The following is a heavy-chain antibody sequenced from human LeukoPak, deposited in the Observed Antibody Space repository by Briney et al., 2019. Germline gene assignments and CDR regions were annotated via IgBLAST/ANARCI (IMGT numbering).Heavy chain of an antibody. J-gene: IGHJ4*02. CDR1: GFTFSSYS. CDR3: AGSPVHWDRFNH. CDR2: LSYTGRT. Sequence: GSLRLSCAASGFTFSSYSMNWVRQTPGKGLEWLGYLSYTGRTNYNPSLNSRLTISVDTSKKQFSLKLKSVTSADTAVYFCAGSPVHWDRFNHWGQGTLVTVSS. D-gene: IGHD1-26*01. V-gene: IGHV4-59*01.